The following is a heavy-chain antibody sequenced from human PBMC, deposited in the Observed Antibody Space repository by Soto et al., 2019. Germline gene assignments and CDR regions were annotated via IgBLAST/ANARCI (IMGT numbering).Heavy chain of an antibody. J-gene: IGHJ6*02. CDR1: GYTFNSYA. Sequence: ASVKVSCKASGYTFNSYAMHWVRQAPGQRLEWMGWINAGNGNTKYSQKFQGRVTITRDTSASTAYMELSSLRSEDTAVYYCARAPIQLWLQDYYYYSGMDVWGQGTTVTVSS. V-gene: IGHV1-3*01. CDR3: ARAPIQLWLQDYYYYSGMDV. D-gene: IGHD5-18*01. CDR2: INAGNGNT.